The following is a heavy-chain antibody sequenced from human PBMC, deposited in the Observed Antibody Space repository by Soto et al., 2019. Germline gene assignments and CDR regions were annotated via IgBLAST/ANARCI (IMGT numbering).Heavy chain of an antibody. CDR2: INESGST. CDR3: ARGSGIVALPGELEDVKYDY. V-gene: IGHV4-34*01. D-gene: IGHD1-1*01. Sequence: QVQLQQWGAGLVKPSETLSLSCAVYGQSFSGHSWAWIRHPPGKGLEWIGEINESGSTYYNPSLKSRVTISTDTSKNQFSLKLSSVSAAGTAAYFCARGSGIVALPGELEDVKYDYWGQGTLVNVSS. J-gene: IGHJ4*02. CDR1: GQSFSGHS.